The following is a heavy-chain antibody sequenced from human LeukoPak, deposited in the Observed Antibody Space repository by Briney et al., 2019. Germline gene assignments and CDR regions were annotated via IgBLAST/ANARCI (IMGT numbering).Heavy chain of an antibody. CDR3: ARDLRYSSGWYDY. D-gene: IGHD6-19*01. CDR1: GYTFTGYY. J-gene: IGHJ4*02. Sequence: ASVKVSCKASGYTFTGYYMHWVRQAPGQGLEWMGGIIPIFGTANYAQKFQGRVTITADESTSTAYMELSSLRSEDTAVYYCARDLRYSSGWYDYWGQGTLVTVSS. CDR2: IIPIFGTA. V-gene: IGHV1-69*13.